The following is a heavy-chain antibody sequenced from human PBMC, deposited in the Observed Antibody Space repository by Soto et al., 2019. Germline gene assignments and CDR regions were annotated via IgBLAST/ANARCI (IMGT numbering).Heavy chain of an antibody. V-gene: IGHV1-8*01. J-gene: IGHJ5*02. CDR3: ARMESFGSLNWFDP. CDR1: GYTFTNND. Sequence: SVKVSCKASGYTFTNNDVSWGRQATVQGLEWMGWMNPGSGDTGYAQKFQGRVTMTRDISIATAYMELNSLTSEDTAIYYCARMESFGSLNWFDPWGQGTLVTVSS. CDR2: MNPGSGDT. D-gene: IGHD5-18*01.